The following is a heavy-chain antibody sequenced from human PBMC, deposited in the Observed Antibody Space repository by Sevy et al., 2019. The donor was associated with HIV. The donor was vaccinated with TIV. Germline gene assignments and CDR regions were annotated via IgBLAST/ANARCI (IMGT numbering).Heavy chain of an antibody. CDR2: VYYTGAT. Sequence: SETLSLTCTVSGGSINSDHWNWIRQPPGKGLEWMGYVYYTGATNYNPSLKNRVTISVDRTKNQISLKLTSVTAADTAVYYCARRNDFDIWGQGTMVNVAS. CDR3: ARRNDFDI. V-gene: IGHV4-59*08. CDR1: GGSINSDH. J-gene: IGHJ3*02.